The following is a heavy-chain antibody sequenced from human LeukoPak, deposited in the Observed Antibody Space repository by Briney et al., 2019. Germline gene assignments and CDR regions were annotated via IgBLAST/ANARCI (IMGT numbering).Heavy chain of an antibody. Sequence: PGGSLRLSCAASGFTFSSYWMHWVRQAPGKGLVWVSRINSDGSSTSYADSVKGRFTISRDNAKNTLYLQMNSLRAEDTAVYYCASPGAYYYDSSGYGYWGQGTLVTVSS. V-gene: IGHV3-74*01. D-gene: IGHD3-22*01. CDR2: INSDGSST. J-gene: IGHJ4*02. CDR3: ASPGAYYYDSSGYGY. CDR1: GFTFSSYW.